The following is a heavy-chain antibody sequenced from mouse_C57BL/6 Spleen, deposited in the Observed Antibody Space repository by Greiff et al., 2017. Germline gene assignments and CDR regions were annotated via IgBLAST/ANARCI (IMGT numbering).Heavy chain of an antibody. J-gene: IGHJ2*01. Sequence: QVQLQQSGAELAKPGASVKLSCKASGYTFTSYWMHWVKQRPGQGLEWIGYINPSSGYTKSNQQFKDKATLPADKSSRTAYMQLSSLTYEYSAVYYCVPTAQATLYYCDYWGQGTTLTVSS. D-gene: IGHD3-2*02. CDR3: VPTAQATLYYCDY. CDR1: GYTFTSYW. CDR2: INPSSGYT. V-gene: IGHV1-7*01.